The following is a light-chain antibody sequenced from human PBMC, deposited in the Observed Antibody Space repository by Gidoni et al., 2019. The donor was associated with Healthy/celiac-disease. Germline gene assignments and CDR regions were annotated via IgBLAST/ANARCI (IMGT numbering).Light chain of an antibody. J-gene: IGKJ1*01. V-gene: IGKV3-15*01. Sequence: EIVMTQSPATLSVSPGERATLSCRASQSVSSNLAWYQQKPGQAPRLLIYGASTRATGIPARFSGSGSGTEFTLTISSLQSEDFAVYYCQQYNIWPPWTFXXXTKVEIK. CDR2: GAS. CDR1: QSVSSN. CDR3: QQYNIWPPWT.